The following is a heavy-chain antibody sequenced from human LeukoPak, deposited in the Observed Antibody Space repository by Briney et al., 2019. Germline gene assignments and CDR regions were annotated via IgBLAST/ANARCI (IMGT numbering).Heavy chain of an antibody. CDR3: ARDVVVPAAKGYNWFDP. CDR2: IYTSGST. J-gene: IGHJ5*02. Sequence: SETLSLTCTVSGGSISSYYWSWIRQPAGKGLEWIGRIYTSGSTNYNPSLKSRVTMSVDTSKNQFSLKLSSVTAAGTAVYYCARDVVVPAAKGYNWFDPWGQGTLVTVSS. D-gene: IGHD2-2*01. CDR1: GGSISSYY. V-gene: IGHV4-4*07.